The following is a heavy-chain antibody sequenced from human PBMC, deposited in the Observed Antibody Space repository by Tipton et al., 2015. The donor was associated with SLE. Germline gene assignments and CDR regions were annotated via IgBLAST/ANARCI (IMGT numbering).Heavy chain of an antibody. Sequence: TLSLTCTVSGGSISSGGYYWSWIRQHPGKGLEWIGYIYYSGNTYYNPSLRSRVSISVDTSKNQFSLKLTPVTAADTAVYYCARAGSIVGADAFDIWGQGTMVTVSS. CDR2: IYYSGNT. CDR1: GGSISSGGYY. V-gene: IGHV4-31*03. D-gene: IGHD1-26*01. J-gene: IGHJ3*02. CDR3: ARAGSIVGADAFDI.